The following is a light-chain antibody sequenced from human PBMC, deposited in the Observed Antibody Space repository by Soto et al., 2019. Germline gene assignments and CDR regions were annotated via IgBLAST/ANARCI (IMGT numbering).Light chain of an antibody. CDR3: QQYDSLPPWT. Sequence: EIVLTQSPGIMYLSPGERATLSCRASQTVGRSFLAWYQQKPGQSPRLLIFGTSIMATGTPDRFSGGGSGADFTRTISRLDPEDFAVYYCQQYDSLPPWTFGQGTKV. CDR2: GTS. V-gene: IGKV3-20*01. CDR1: QTVGRSF. J-gene: IGKJ1*01.